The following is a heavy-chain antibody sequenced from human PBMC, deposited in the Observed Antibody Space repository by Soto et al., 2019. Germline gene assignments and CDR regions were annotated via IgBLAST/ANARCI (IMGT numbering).Heavy chain of an antibody. J-gene: IGHJ4*02. D-gene: IGHD3-22*01. Sequence: LETLSLTCAVYGGSFSCYYLSWIRQPPGKGLEWIGEINHSGSTNYNPSLKSRVTISVDTSKNQFSLKLSSVTAADTAVYYCARGIDYDQAFFTYWGQGTLVTVSS. CDR3: ARGIDYDQAFFTY. CDR2: INHSGST. V-gene: IGHV4-34*01. CDR1: GGSFSCYY.